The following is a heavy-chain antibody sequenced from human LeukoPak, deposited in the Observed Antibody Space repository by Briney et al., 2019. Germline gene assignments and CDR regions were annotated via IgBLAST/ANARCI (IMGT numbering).Heavy chain of an antibody. J-gene: IGHJ3*02. CDR1: GGSISSSSYY. CDR3: ARWGITIFGVVPSGAFDI. V-gene: IGHV4-39*01. CDR2: IYYSGST. D-gene: IGHD3-3*01. Sequence: SETLSLTCTVSGGSISSSSYYWGWIRQPPGKGLEWIGSIYYSGSTYYSPSLKSRVTISVDTSKNQFSLKLSSVTAADTAVYYCARWGITIFGVVPSGAFDIWGQGTMVTVSS.